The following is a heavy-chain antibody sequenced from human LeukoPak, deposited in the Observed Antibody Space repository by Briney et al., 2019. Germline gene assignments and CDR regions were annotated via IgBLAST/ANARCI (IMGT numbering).Heavy chain of an antibody. CDR2: IYYSGST. D-gene: IGHD6-19*01. V-gene: IGHV4-38-2*01. J-gene: IGHJ4*02. Sequence: LRLSCAASGFTFSDYYMSWIRQPPGKGLEWIGSIYYSGSTYYNPSLKSRVTISVDTSKNQFSLKLSSVTAADTAVYYCARSRRIAVAGYFDYWGQGTLVTVSS. CDR3: ARSRRIAVAGYFDY. CDR1: GFTFSDYY.